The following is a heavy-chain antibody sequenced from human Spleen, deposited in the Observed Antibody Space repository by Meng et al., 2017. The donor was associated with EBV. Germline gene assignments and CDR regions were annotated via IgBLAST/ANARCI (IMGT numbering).Heavy chain of an antibody. CDR2: ISSSGSII. CDR1: GFIFSDYY. J-gene: IGHJ5*02. D-gene: IGHD2-2*01. Sequence: QGEVGESGGGLVKPEGSLRLSCAASGFIFSDYYMSWIRQAPGKGLEWVSYISSSGSIIYYADSVKGRFTISRDNSKNSLYLQMNSLRADDTAVYYCARIPAWFDPWGQGTLVTVSS. CDR3: ARIPAWFDP. V-gene: IGHV3-11*01.